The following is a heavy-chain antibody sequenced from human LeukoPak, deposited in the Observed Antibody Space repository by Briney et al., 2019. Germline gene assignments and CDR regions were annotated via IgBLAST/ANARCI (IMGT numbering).Heavy chain of an antibody. CDR2: ISGNGLET. D-gene: IGHD5-18*01. J-gene: IGHJ4*02. CDR1: GLTFRNYA. Sequence: GGSLRLSCEASGLTFRNYAMTWVRQAPGKGLEWVSTISGNGLETFYADAVKGRFTISRDSSKENSFLQMSRLRVEDTAVYYCAKGGHYSFFDYWGQGTLLTVST. V-gene: IGHV3-23*01. CDR3: AKGGHYSFFDY.